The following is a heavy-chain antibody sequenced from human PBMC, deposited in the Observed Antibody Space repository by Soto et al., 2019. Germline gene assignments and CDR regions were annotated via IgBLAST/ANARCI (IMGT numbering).Heavy chain of an antibody. Sequence: ASVKVSCKASGGTFSSYAISWVRQAPGQGLEWMGGIIPIFGTANYAQKFQGRVTITADESTSTAYMELSSLRSEDTAVYYCARERPYCSSTSCYYYYGMDVWGQGTTVTVSS. J-gene: IGHJ6*02. CDR3: ARERPYCSSTSCYYYYGMDV. CDR1: GGTFSSYA. CDR2: IIPIFGTA. V-gene: IGHV1-69*13. D-gene: IGHD2-2*01.